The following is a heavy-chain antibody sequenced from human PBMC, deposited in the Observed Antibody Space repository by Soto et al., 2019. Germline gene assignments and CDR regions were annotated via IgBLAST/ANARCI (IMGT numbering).Heavy chain of an antibody. V-gene: IGHV3-21*01. Sequence: EVQLVESGGGLVKPGGSLRLSCAASGFTFSSFSMNWVRQAPGKGLEWVSSISSSTTYIYYADSVKGQFTISRDNAKNSLYQQMNSLRAEDTAVYYWARERTSYYFDSNGSNWEFQHWGQGTLVTVSS. D-gene: IGHD3-22*01. J-gene: IGHJ1*01. CDR1: GFTFSSFS. CDR2: ISSSTTYI. CDR3: ARERTSYYFDSNGSNWEFQH.